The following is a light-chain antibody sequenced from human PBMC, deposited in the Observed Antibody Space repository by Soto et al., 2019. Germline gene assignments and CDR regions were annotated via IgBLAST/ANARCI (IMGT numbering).Light chain of an antibody. Sequence: QSVLTQPRSVSGSPGQSVTISCTGTSSDVGGYNYVSWYQQHPGKAPKLMIYDVSRRPSGVPDRVSGSKSGNTASLTISGLQAEDEADYYCCSYAGNYRVFGGGTKLTVL. CDR1: SSDVGGYNY. CDR2: DVS. J-gene: IGLJ2*01. CDR3: CSYAGNYRV. V-gene: IGLV2-11*01.